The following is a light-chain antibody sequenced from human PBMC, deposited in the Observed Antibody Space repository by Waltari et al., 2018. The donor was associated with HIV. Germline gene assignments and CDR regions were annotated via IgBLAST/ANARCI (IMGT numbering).Light chain of an antibody. J-gene: IGLJ2*01. CDR1: SSDIGAYHA. V-gene: IGLV2-8*01. CDR2: EVT. CDR3: SSYGGSNNLL. Sequence: QSALTQPPSASGSPGQSVAISCSGTSSDIGAYHAVSWYQHHPGKAPKLIIYEVTKRPSGVPDRFSCSKSGNTASLTVSGLQAEDEGDYYCSSYGGSNNLLFGGGTKVTVL.